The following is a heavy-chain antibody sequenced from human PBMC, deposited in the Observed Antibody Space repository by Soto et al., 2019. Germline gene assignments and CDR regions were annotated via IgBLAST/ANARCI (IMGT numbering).Heavy chain of an antibody. CDR1: GFRFSSYA. V-gene: IGHV3-23*01. D-gene: IGHD5-18*01. J-gene: IGHJ4*02. CDR2: VTGSGGST. Sequence: GGSLRLSCAASGFRFSSYAMSWVRQAPGKGFEWVSTVTGSGGSTFYADSVKGRLSISRDNSKNTLYLQMNSLRAEDTAVYYCAICTGIQLWVFNYGGQGTPVTVSS. CDR3: AICTGIQLWVFNY.